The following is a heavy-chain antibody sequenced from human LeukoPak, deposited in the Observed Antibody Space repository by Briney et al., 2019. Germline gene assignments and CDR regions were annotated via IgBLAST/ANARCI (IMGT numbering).Heavy chain of an antibody. D-gene: IGHD1-26*01. CDR3: ARFSGSYFSYYYYYMDV. Sequence: ASVKVSCKASGYTFTSYGISWVRQAPGQGLEWMGWISAYNGNTNYAQKLQGRVTMTTDTSTSTAYMELRSLRSDDTAVYYCARFSGSYFSYYYYYMDVWGKGTTVTVSS. CDR2: ISAYNGNT. J-gene: IGHJ6*03. V-gene: IGHV1-18*01. CDR1: GYTFTSYG.